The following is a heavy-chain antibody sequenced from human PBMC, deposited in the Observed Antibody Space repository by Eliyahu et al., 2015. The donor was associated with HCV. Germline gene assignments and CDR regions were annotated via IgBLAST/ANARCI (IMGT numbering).Heavy chain of an antibody. CDR3: ARVPGEPKSYYYYYYGMDV. V-gene: IGHV3-21*01. J-gene: IGHJ6*02. CDR1: GFTFSSYX. D-gene: IGHD3-10*01. Sequence: EVQLVESGGGQVKPGGSLRLSCAPSGFTFSSYXMNWVRQAPGKGLEWVSSISRSSSYIYYADSVKGRFTISRDNAKNSLYLQMNSLRAEDTAVYYCARVPGEPKSYYYYYYGMDVWGQGTTVTVSS. CDR2: ISRSSSYI.